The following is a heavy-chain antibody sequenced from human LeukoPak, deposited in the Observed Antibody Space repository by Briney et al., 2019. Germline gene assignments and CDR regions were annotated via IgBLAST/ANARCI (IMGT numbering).Heavy chain of an antibody. CDR3: ARDLNVGGQWRNDY. V-gene: IGHV3-21*01. D-gene: IGHD6-19*01. CDR1: GFTFSSYS. J-gene: IGHJ4*02. CDR2: ISSSSSYI. Sequence: PGGSLRLSCAASGFTFSSYSMNWVRQAPGKGLEWVSSISSSSSYIYYADSVKGRFTISRDNAKNSLYLQMNSLRAEDTAVYYCARDLNVGGQWRNDYWGQGTLVTVSS.